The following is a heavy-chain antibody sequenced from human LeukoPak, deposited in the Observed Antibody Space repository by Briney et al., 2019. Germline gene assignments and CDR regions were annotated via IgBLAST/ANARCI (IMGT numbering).Heavy chain of an antibody. V-gene: IGHV4-39*01. J-gene: IGHJ6*03. CDR2: IYYSGST. CDR3: ARHFRQQLVYYYYYYMDV. CDR1: GGSFSGHY. D-gene: IGHD6-13*01. Sequence: PSETLSLTCAVYGGSFSGHYWGWIRQPPGKGLEWIGSIYYSGSTYYNPSLKSRVTISVDTSKNQFSLKLSSVTAADTAVYYCARHFRQQLVYYYYYYMDVWGKGTTVTVSS.